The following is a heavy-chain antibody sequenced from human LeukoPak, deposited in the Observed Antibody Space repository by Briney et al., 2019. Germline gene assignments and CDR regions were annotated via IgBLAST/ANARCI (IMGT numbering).Heavy chain of an antibody. Sequence: TASETLSLICTVSGGSIRSYYWSWIRQPAGKGLEWIGRIYTSGSTNYNPSLKSRVTMSVDTSKNQFSLKLSSVTAADTAVYYCARDHRATIDYWGQGTLVTVSS. J-gene: IGHJ4*02. CDR1: GGSIRSYY. CDR3: ARDHRATIDY. CDR2: IYTSGST. D-gene: IGHD3-10*01. V-gene: IGHV4-4*07.